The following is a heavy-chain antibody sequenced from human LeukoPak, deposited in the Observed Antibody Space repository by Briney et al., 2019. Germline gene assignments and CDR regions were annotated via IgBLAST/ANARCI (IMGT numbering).Heavy chain of an antibody. V-gene: IGHV3-7*01. D-gene: IGHD3-3*01. CDR3: ARGVVYPAWSGPHWSDN. Sequence: GGSLRLSCAASGFTFSSYWMSWVRQAPGKGPEWVAHIKQDASQEYHVDSVKGRFTISRDNARNSLYLQMNSLRAEDTAVYYCARGVVYPAWSGPHWSDNWGQGALVTLSP. CDR2: IKQDASQE. J-gene: IGHJ4*02. CDR1: GFTFSSYW.